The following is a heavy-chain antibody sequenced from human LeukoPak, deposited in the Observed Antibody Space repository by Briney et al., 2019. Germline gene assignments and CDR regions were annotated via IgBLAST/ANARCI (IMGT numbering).Heavy chain of an antibody. Sequence: GGSLRLSCAASGFTFSSYAMSWVHQAPGKGLEWVSAISGSGGSTYYADSVKGRFTISRDNSKNTLYLQMNSLRAEDTAVYYCAKPGYSSSWSFDYWGQGTLVTVSS. CDR2: ISGSGGST. CDR3: AKPGYSSSWSFDY. V-gene: IGHV3-23*01. D-gene: IGHD6-13*01. CDR1: GFTFSSYA. J-gene: IGHJ4*02.